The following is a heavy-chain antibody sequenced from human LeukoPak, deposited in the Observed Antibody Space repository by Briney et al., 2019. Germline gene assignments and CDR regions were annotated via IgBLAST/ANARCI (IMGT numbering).Heavy chain of an antibody. D-gene: IGHD2/OR15-2a*01. CDR3: AREGPRGNSQFDY. J-gene: IGHJ4*02. CDR2: IWYDGSNK. Sequence: GRSLRPSCAASGFTFSNYGMHWVRQAPGKGLEWVALIWYDGSNKYYTDSVKGRLTISRDNSKDTLFLQMNSLRAEDTAVYYCAREGPRGNSQFDYWGQGTLVTVSS. CDR1: GFTFSNYG. V-gene: IGHV3-33*01.